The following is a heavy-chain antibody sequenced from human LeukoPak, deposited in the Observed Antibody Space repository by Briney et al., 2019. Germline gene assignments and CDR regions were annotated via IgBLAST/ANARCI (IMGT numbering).Heavy chain of an antibody. D-gene: IGHD2-15*01. J-gene: IGHJ6*03. CDR2: INHSGST. Sequence: SETLSLTCAVYGGSFSGYYWSWIRQPPGKGLEWIGEINHSGSTNYNPSLKGRVTISVDTSKNQFSLKLSSVTAADTAVYYCARGPVRRYCSGGSCYGYYYMDVWGKGTTVTVSS. CDR3: ARGPVRRYCSGGSCYGYYYMDV. V-gene: IGHV4-34*01. CDR1: GGSFSGYY.